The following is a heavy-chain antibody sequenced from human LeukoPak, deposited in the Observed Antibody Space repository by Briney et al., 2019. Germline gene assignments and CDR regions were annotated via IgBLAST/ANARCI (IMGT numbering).Heavy chain of an antibody. CDR2: ISSSGRTI. D-gene: IGHD2-2*02. CDR3: ARPYCSSTSCYRYFDL. Sequence: PGGSLRLSCAASGFALSDYSVNWVRQAPGKGLEWLSYISSSGRTIYYADSVKGRFTISRDNAKNSLYLQMNSLRAEDTAVYYCARPYCSSTSCYRYFDLWGRGTLVTVSS. V-gene: IGHV3-48*04. J-gene: IGHJ2*01. CDR1: GFALSDYS.